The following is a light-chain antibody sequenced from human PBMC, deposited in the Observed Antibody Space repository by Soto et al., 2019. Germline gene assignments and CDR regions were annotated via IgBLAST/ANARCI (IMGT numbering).Light chain of an antibody. V-gene: IGKV3-11*01. CDR3: HQRSDWPIT. J-gene: IGKJ2*01. CDR1: QSVGRY. CDR2: DAS. Sequence: EVVLTQSPATLSLSPGERATLSCRASQSVGRYLAWYQQKPGQAPRLLIFDASDRATGIPARFSGSGSGTDFTLTISSLEPEDFAVYYCHQRSDWPITFGQGTKLQ.